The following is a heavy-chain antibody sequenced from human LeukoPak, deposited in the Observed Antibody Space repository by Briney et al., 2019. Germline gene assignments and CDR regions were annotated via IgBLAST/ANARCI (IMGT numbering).Heavy chain of an antibody. J-gene: IGHJ3*02. CDR1: GFTFSSYS. V-gene: IGHV3-21*01. D-gene: IGHD6-13*01. Sequence: GVSLRLSCAASGFTFSSYSMNWVRQAPGKGLEWVSSISSSSSYIYYADSVKGRFTISRDNAKNSLYLQMNSLRAEDTAVYYCARESSSWYGSAFDIWGQGTVVTVSS. CDR2: ISSSSSYI. CDR3: ARESSSWYGSAFDI.